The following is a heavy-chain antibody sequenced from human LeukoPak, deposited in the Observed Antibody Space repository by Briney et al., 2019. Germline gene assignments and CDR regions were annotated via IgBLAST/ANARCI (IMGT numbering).Heavy chain of an antibody. V-gene: IGHV3-73*01. CDR1: GFTFSGSA. CDR3: TSSPFYCSSTSCYTDYYYYGMDV. D-gene: IGHD2-2*02. Sequence: GSLRLSCAASGFTFSGSAMHWVRQASGKGLEWVGRIRSKANSYATAYAASVKGRFTISRDDSKNTAYLQMNSLKTEDTAVYYCTSSPFYCSSTSCYTDYYYYGMDVWGQGTTVTVSS. CDR2: IRSKANSYAT. J-gene: IGHJ6*02.